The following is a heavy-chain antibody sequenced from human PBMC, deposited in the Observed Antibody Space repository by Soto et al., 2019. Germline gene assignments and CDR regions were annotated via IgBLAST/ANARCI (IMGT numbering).Heavy chain of an antibody. Sequence: SDTLSLTCTVSGGSISPYYWSWIRQPPGKGLEWIGYIYYSGNTEYNPSLKSRVTISVDTSKNQFSLKLSSVTAADTAVYYCARDWHYYDSSGYPRVYGMDVWGQGTTVTVSS. CDR2: IYYSGNT. CDR1: GGSISPYY. V-gene: IGHV4-59*01. J-gene: IGHJ6*02. D-gene: IGHD3-22*01. CDR3: ARDWHYYDSSGYPRVYGMDV.